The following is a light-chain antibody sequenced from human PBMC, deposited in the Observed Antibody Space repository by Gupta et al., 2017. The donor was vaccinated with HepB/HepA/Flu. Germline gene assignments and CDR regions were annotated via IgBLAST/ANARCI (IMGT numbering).Light chain of an antibody. Sequence: QSALTQPASVSGSPGQSITISCTGTSSDIGSYNLVSWYQQYPGKAPKLMLYEVSKWPSGVSNRFSGSKFGNTASLTISGLQAEDESDYYCCAYAGSGTYVFGPGTKVTVL. CDR3: CAYAGSGTYV. V-gene: IGLV2-23*02. CDR2: EVS. J-gene: IGLJ1*01. CDR1: SSDIGSYNL.